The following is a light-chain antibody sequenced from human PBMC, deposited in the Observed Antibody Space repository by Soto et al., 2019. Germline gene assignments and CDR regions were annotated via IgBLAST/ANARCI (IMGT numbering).Light chain of an antibody. Sequence: EIVLTQSPGTLSLSPGERATLSCRASQSVSSSYLARYQQKPGQAPRLLIYGASSRATGIPDRFSGSGSGTDFTLTISRLEPEDFAVYYCQQYGSSPPVTFGQGTKVEIE. CDR3: QQYGSSPPVT. CDR1: QSVSSSY. CDR2: GAS. V-gene: IGKV3-20*01. J-gene: IGKJ1*01.